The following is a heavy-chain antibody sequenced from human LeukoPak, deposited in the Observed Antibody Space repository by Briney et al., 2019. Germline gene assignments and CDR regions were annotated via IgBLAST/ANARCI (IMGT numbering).Heavy chain of an antibody. CDR2: INPSGGTT. V-gene: IGHV1-46*01. CDR3: ARDYLSSALSLYYFDH. J-gene: IGHJ4*02. Sequence: ASVKVSCTTSGYTFISHYIHWVRQAPGQGPEWLGQINPSGGTTTFAHRFQGRLTMSADASTTTVFMELSSLRSDDTAVYYCARDYLSSALSLYYFDHWGQGALVTVSS. CDR1: GYTFISHY. D-gene: IGHD2/OR15-2a*01.